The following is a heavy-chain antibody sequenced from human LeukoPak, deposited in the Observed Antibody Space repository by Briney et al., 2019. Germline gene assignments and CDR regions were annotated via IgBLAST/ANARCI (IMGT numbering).Heavy chain of an antibody. J-gene: IGHJ4*02. V-gene: IGHV3-21*01. CDR2: ISSSSSYI. Sequence: GGSLRLSCAASGFTFSSYSMNWVRQAPGKGLEWVSSISSSSSYIYYADSVKGRFTISRDNSKNTLYLQMNSLRAEDTAVYYCAKDRGEYYYGSGSYPSYFDYWGQGTRVTVSS. CDR1: GFTFSSYS. D-gene: IGHD3-10*01. CDR3: AKDRGEYYYGSGSYPSYFDY.